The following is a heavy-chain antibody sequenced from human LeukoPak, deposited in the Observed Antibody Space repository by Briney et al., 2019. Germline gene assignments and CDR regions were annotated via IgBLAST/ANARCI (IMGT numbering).Heavy chain of an antibody. V-gene: IGHV3-30-3*01. D-gene: IGHD3-10*01. CDR2: ISYDGSNK. CDR3: ARAQNYYNSPFSY. CDR1: GFTFSYYA. Sequence: GGSLRLSCAASGFTFSYYAMHWVRQAPGKGLEGVAIISYDGSNKYHADSVKGRFTISRDNYQNTLYLQMSGLRAEDTAVYYCARAQNYYNSPFSYWGQGTLVTVSS. J-gene: IGHJ4*02.